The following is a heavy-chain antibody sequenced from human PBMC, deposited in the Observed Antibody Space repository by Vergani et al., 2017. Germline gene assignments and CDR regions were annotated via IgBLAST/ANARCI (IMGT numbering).Heavy chain of an antibody. J-gene: IGHJ1*01. V-gene: IGHV3-23*01. D-gene: IGHD3-16*01. CDR1: GFTFSTYA. CDR2: ISSDGGST. CDR3: AKSSASLDLWGEYFQH. Sequence: EVQLLESGGDLVQPGGSLRLSCAASGFTFSTYAMTWVRQAPGKGLEWVSTISSDGGSTYYADSVKGRFTISRDNSKNTLSLQMNSLTAEDTAIYYCAKSSASLDLWGEYFQHWGQGTLVTVSS.